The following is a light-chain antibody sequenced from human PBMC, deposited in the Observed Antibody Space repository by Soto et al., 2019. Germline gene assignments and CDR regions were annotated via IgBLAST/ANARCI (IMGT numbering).Light chain of an antibody. V-gene: IGKV1-39*01. CDR1: QTINTD. Sequence: DIPMTQSPSSLSASVGDRVTITCRASQTINTDLNWYQQKPGKAPHLLIYATSTLQSGVTSRFSGSGSGTDFTLTISSLQPEDFATYYCQQSYSTPAFGPGTKVDIK. CDR2: ATS. CDR3: QQSYSTPA. J-gene: IGKJ3*01.